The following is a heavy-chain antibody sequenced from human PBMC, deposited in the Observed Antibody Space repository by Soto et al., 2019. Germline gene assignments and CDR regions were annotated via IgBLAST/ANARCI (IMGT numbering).Heavy chain of an antibody. D-gene: IGHD1-26*01. Sequence: QVQLVQSGAEVKKPGSSVKVSCKASGGTFSSYAISWVRQAPGQGLEWMGGIIPIFGTADYAQKFQGRATITADETTSTAYRELSTLRSEDTAVYYCASHGGSSPEGRYYYGMDVWGQGTTVTVSS. V-gene: IGHV1-69*12. J-gene: IGHJ6*02. CDR1: GGTFSSYA. CDR2: IIPIFGTA. CDR3: ASHGGSSPEGRYYYGMDV.